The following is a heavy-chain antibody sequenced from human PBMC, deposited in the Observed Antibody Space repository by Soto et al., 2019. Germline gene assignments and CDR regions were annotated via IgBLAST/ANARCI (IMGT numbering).Heavy chain of an antibody. CDR1: GCSITSTYLY. V-gene: IGHV4-30-4*01. CDR3: ARVTWFAELSFDY. J-gene: IGHJ4*02. CDR2: ISYSVFT. D-gene: IGHD3-10*01. Sequence: SETLALTCTVSGCSITSTYLYWLWIRQPPGNGLDWIGYISYSVFTLYNPLLQSRVTISVDTSKNQSSLDLNYVTAADTAVYYCARVTWFAELSFDYWGQGTVVTVSS.